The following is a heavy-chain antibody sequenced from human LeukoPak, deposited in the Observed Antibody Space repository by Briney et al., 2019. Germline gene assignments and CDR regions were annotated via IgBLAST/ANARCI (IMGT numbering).Heavy chain of an antibody. D-gene: IGHD3-9*01. J-gene: IGHJ6*02. CDR2: IKQDGSGK. CDR1: GFTFSSYW. Sequence: GGSLRLSCAASGFTFSSYWMSWVRQAPGKGLEWVANIKQDGSGKYYVDSVKGRFTISRDNAKNSLYLQMNSLRAEDTAVYYCARDLPLYDILTEGGMDVWGQGTTVTVSS. CDR3: ARDLPLYDILTEGGMDV. V-gene: IGHV3-7*01.